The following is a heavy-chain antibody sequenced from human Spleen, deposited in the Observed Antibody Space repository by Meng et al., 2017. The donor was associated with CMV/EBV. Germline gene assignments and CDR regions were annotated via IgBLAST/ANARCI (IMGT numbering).Heavy chain of an antibody. Sequence: GGSLRLSCAASGFTFSNAWMSWVRQAPGKGLEWVGRIKSKSEGETIDYAAPVKGRFTISRDDSKNTLYLQMDSLKTEDTGVYYCATDEDAFCGGDCYLDYWGQGTLVTVSS. CDR2: IKSKSEGETI. D-gene: IGHD2-21*01. J-gene: IGHJ4*02. CDR3: ATDEDAFCGGDCYLDY. CDR1: GFTFSNAW. V-gene: IGHV3-15*01.